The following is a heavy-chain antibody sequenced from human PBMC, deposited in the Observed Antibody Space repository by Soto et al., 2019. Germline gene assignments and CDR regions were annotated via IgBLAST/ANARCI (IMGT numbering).Heavy chain of an antibody. J-gene: IGHJ4*02. Sequence: LRLSCTASGFTFGDYAMSWFRQAPGKGLEWVGFIRSKAYGGTTEYAASVKGRFTISRDDSKSIAYLQMNSLKTEDTAVYYCTRDRRRAVAAAFDYWGQGTLVTVSS. CDR1: GFTFGDYA. CDR3: TRDRRRAVAAAFDY. D-gene: IGHD6-19*01. CDR2: IRSKAYGGTT. V-gene: IGHV3-49*03.